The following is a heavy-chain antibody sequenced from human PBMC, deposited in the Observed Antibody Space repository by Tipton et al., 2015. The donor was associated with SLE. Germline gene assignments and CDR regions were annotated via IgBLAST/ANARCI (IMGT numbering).Heavy chain of an antibody. D-gene: IGHD1-14*01. V-gene: IGHV4-39*07. Sequence: TLSLTCTVSGGSISSSSYYWGWIRQPPGKGLEWIGSIYYSGSTYYNPSLKSRVTISVDTSKNQFSLKLSSVTAADTAVYYCATGHFDYWGQGSLVTVSS. CDR1: GGSISSSSYY. CDR3: ATGHFDY. CDR2: IYYSGST. J-gene: IGHJ4*02.